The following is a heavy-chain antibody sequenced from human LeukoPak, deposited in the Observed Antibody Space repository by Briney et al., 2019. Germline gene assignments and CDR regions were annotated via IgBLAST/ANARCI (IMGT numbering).Heavy chain of an antibody. D-gene: IGHD3-3*01. CDR1: GYSFTSYW. CDR2: IYPGDPDT. Sequence: GESLKISCKGSGYSFTSYWIGWVRQMPGKGLEWMGIIYPGDPDTRYSPSFQGQVTISADKSISTAYLQWSSLKASNTAIYYCARVGSVTNFGVVSYYFDYWGQGTLVTVSS. J-gene: IGHJ4*02. CDR3: ARVGSVTNFGVVSYYFDY. V-gene: IGHV5-51*01.